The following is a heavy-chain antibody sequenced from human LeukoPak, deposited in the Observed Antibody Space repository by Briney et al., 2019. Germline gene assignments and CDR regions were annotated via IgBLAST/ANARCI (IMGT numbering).Heavy chain of an antibody. CDR3: ARGNYGDSSFDF. J-gene: IGHJ4*02. CDR1: AFTFSNYG. Sequence: QSGGSLRLSCAASAFTFSNYGMHWVRQAPGKGLDWVALISYDGSDKYYADSVKGRFTISRDNSKNTLYLQMNSLRAEDTAVYYCARGNYGDSSFDFWGQGSLVTVSS. V-gene: IGHV3-30-3*01. CDR2: ISYDGSDK. D-gene: IGHD4-17*01.